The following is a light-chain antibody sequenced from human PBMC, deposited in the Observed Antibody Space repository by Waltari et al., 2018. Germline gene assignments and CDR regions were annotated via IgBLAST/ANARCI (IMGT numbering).Light chain of an antibody. CDR1: SSNIGAGYD. CDR2: GNS. Sequence: QSVLTQPPSVSGAPGQRVTISFTGSSSNIGAGYDVHGYQQLPGTAPKLLIYGNSNRPSGFPDRVSGSKSGTSVSLAITGLQAEDEDDYYCQSYDSSLSAFFGTGTKVTVL. CDR3: QSYDSSLSAF. J-gene: IGLJ1*01. V-gene: IGLV1-40*01.